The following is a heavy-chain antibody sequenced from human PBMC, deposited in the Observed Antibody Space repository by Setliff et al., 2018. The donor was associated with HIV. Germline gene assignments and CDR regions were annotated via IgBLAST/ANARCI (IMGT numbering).Heavy chain of an antibody. D-gene: IGHD3-22*01. CDR1: GYTFTKFD. CDR2: MNPNSGNT. J-gene: IGHJ4*02. CDR3: ATVSYYYDRSAYLGVFDY. V-gene: IGHV1-8*01. Sequence: GASVKVSCKASGYTFTKFDINWVRQATGQGLEWMGWMNPNSGNTGFAHKFQGRVTMTEDTSTDSAYMELSSLRPEDTAVYYCATVSYYYDRSAYLGVFDYWGQGTLVTVSS.